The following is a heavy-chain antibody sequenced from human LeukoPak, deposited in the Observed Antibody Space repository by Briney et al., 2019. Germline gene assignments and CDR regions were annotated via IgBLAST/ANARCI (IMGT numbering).Heavy chain of an antibody. D-gene: IGHD1-26*01. V-gene: IGHV5-51*01. CDR2: IFPADSDT. CDR1: GYSFTNYW. CDR3: ARPPGVGATSFDF. J-gene: IGHJ4*02. Sequence: GESLKISCKGPGYSFTNYWIAWVRRMPGKGLEWMGIIFPADSDTRYSPSFQGQVTISVDKSISTAYLQWSSLKALDTAMYYCARPPGVGATSFDFWGQGTLVTVSS.